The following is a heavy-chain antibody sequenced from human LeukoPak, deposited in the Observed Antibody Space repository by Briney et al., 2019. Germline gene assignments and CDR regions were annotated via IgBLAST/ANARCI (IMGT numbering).Heavy chain of an antibody. Sequence: SETLSLTCAVYGGSFSGYYWSWIRQPPGKGLEWIGEINHSGSTNYNPSLKSRVTISVDTSKNQFSLRLTSLTASDTAVYYCARTDRAALDYWGQGTLVTVSS. CDR1: GGSFSGYY. CDR2: INHSGST. V-gene: IGHV4-34*01. D-gene: IGHD1-14*01. J-gene: IGHJ4*02. CDR3: ARTDRAALDY.